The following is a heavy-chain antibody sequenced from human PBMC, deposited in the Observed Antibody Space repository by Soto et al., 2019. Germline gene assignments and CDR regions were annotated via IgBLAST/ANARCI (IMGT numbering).Heavy chain of an antibody. J-gene: IGHJ4*02. CDR3: ATSRISIAVAGETEYYLDY. CDR1: GYIFTGYY. CDR2: LNPNSGDP. V-gene: IGHV1-2*02. D-gene: IGHD6-19*01. Sequence: ASVNVSCKASGYIFTGYYMPWVRPAPVQGLEWMGWLNPNSGDPNYTQKFQGGVAMTRDPSISTSYMEWSRLRSDDTAVYYCATSRISIAVAGETEYYLDYWGRGTPVTVSS.